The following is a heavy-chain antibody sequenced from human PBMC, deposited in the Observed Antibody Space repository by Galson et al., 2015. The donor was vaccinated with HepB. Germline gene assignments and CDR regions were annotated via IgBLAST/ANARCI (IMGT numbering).Heavy chain of an antibody. CDR3: ARDRGYGDYAVGYYYYMDV. V-gene: IGHV1-3*01. CDR1: GYTFTSYA. Sequence: SVKVSCKASGYTFTSYAMHWVRQAPGQRLEWIGWINAGNGNTKYSQKFQGRVTITRDTSASTAYMELSSLRSEDTAVYYCARDRGYGDYAVGYYYYMDVWGKGTTVTVSS. CDR2: INAGNGNT. D-gene: IGHD4-17*01. J-gene: IGHJ6*03.